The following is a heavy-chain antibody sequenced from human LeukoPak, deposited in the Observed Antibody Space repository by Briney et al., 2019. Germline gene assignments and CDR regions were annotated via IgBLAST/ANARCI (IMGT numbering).Heavy chain of an antibody. CDR3: ARLGIGFDWLRDY. V-gene: IGHV3-30*02. D-gene: IGHD3-9*01. J-gene: IGHJ4*02. Sequence: PGGSLRLSCAASGFTFSTYGMHWVRQAPGKGLEWVAFIRYDGSNKYYADSVKGRFTISRDNSKNTVYLQMNSLRAEDTAVYYCARLGIGFDWLRDYWGQGTLVTVSS. CDR2: IRYDGSNK. CDR1: GFTFSTYG.